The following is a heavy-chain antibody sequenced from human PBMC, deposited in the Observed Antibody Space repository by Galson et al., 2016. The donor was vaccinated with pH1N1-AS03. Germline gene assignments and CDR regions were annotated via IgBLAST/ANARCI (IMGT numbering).Heavy chain of an antibody. CDR1: GFSFSSYG. CDR2: IPYDGNNK. V-gene: IGHV3-30*02. CDR3: ARDSGYGGTFDN. Sequence: SLRLSCAASGFSFSSYGMHWARQAPGKGLEWVAFIPYDGNNKYYSDSVKGRFTISRDNSKNTVYLQMSSLRDDDTAVYYCARDSGYGGTFDNWGQGALVTVSS. J-gene: IGHJ4*02. D-gene: IGHD5-12*01.